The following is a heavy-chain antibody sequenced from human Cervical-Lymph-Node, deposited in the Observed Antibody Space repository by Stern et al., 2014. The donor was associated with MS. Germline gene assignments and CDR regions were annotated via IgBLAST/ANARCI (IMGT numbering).Heavy chain of an antibody. CDR2: INPNSGAT. J-gene: IGHJ3*02. D-gene: IGHD2-15*01. CDR1: ENTFTGYY. V-gene: IGHV1-2*02. CDR3: ARGLLGSENAFDI. Sequence: QVQLVESGAEVKKPGASVKVTCKASENTFTGYYIHWVRQAPGQGLEWMGWINPNSGATNYAQRFQDRVSLTSDTSNTLAYMELDRLTSDDTAVYYCARGLLGSENAFDIWGQGTMVTVSS.